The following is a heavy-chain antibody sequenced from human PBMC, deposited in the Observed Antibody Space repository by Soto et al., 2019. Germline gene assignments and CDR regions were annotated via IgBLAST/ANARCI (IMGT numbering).Heavy chain of an antibody. J-gene: IGHJ2*01. CDR3: ARTVTVSTTVPFYWYFDV. V-gene: IGHV3-23*01. CDR2: ISGGGDST. CDR1: GFTFSNYA. D-gene: IGHD4-17*01. Sequence: EVQLLESGGGLVQPGGSLRLSCEGSGFTFSNYAMNWVRQAPGKGLEWVSGISGGGDSTFYADSVKGRFTISRDNSKNTVTLHINRLGLEATAAYYCARTVTVSTTVPFYWYFDVWGRGTMVTVSS.